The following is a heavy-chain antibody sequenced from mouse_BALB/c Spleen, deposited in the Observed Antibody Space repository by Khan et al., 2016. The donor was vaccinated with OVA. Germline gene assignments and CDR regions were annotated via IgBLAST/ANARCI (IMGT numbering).Heavy chain of an antibody. CDR2: ISNRGSTT. CDR1: GFTFSDYY. Sequence: EVELVESGGGLVQPGGSLKLSCATSGFTFSDYYMYWVRQTPEKRLEWVAYISNRGSTTYYPDTVRGRFTISRDNAKKTLYLQMSRLKSEATAMYYCAREGDDGGLAYWGQGTLVTVSA. J-gene: IGHJ3*01. CDR3: AREGDDGGLAY. V-gene: IGHV5-12*02. D-gene: IGHD2-3*01.